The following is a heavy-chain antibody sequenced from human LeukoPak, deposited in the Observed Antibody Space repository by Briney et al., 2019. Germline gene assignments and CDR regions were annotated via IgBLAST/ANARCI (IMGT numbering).Heavy chain of an antibody. V-gene: IGHV4-59*01. J-gene: IGHJ4*02. CDR3: ARGVYIAAAQYGY. CDR2: IYYSGTT. CDR1: GGSISNYY. Sequence: SETLSLTCTVSGGSISNYYWSWIRQPPGKGLEWIGYIYYSGTTNYNPSLKSRVTISVDTSKNQFSLKLNSVTAADTAVYYCARGVYIAAAQYGYWGQGTLVTASS. D-gene: IGHD6-13*01.